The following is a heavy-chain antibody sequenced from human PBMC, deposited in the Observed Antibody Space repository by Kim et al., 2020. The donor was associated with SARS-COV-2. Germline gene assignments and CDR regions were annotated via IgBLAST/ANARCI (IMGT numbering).Heavy chain of an antibody. D-gene: IGHD6-13*01. V-gene: IGHV1-2*02. CDR2: SGGT. Sequence: SGGTNYAQKFQGRVTMTRDTSISTAYMELSRLRSDDTAVYYCARGSSSLNWGQGTLVTVSS. J-gene: IGHJ4*02. CDR3: ARGSSSLN.